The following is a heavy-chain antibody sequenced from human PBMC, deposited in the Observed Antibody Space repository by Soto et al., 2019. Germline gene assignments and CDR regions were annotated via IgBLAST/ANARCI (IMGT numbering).Heavy chain of an antibody. Sequence: SETLSLTCTVSCGSISTYYWSWIRQPPGKGLEWIGYIYSSGNTNSNPSLKSRVTILVDTSKNQFSLKLSSVTAADTAVYYCASLTKGPGIFSQNVVDFGGRGTLVTV. D-gene: IGHD3-10*01. V-gene: IGHV4-59*08. CDR2: IYSSGNT. CDR1: CGSISTYY. CDR3: ASLTKGPGIFSQNVVDF. J-gene: IGHJ4*02.